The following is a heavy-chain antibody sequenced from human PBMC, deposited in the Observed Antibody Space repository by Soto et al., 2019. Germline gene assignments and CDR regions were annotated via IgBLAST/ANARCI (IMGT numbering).Heavy chain of an antibody. CDR1: GGSVISGSYY. V-gene: IGHV4-61*01. D-gene: IGHD6-13*01. Sequence: SETLSLTCTVSGGSVISGSYYWMWIRQPPGKGLEWIGYIYYSGSTNYNPSLKSRVTISVDTSKNQFSLKLSSVTAADTAVYYCARVLAGNYYYYGMDVWGQGTTVTVSS. J-gene: IGHJ6*02. CDR3: ARVLAGNYYYYGMDV. CDR2: IYYSGST.